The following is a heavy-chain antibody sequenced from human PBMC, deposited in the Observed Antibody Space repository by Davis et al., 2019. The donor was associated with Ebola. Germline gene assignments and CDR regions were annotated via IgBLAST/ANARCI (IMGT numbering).Heavy chain of an antibody. CDR2: MNPNSGNT. CDR1: GYTFTSYD. CDR3: ARALYYDSSGYYYDYYYYGMDV. V-gene: IGHV1-8*01. Sequence: AASVKVSCKASGYTFTSYDINWVRQATGQGLEWMGWMNPNSGNTGYAQKFQGRVTMTRNTSISTAYMELSSLRSKDTAVYYCARALYYDSSGYYYDYYYYGMDVWGKGTTVTVSS. D-gene: IGHD3-22*01. J-gene: IGHJ6*04.